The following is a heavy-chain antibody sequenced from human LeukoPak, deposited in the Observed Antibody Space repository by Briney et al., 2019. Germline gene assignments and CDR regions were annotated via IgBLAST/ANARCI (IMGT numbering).Heavy chain of an antibody. D-gene: IGHD5-12*01. CDR1: GFNFIDYS. CDR3: AAGSGYSGYDDRPYGMDV. V-gene: IGHV3-48*01. Sequence: GGSLRLSCAASGFNFIDYSMNWVRQAPGKGLEWISYIGISSGNTKYADSVKGRFTIFRDNSKNTLYLQMNSLRAEDTAVYYCAAGSGYSGYDDRPYGMDVWGQGTTVTVSS. J-gene: IGHJ6*02. CDR2: IGISSGNT.